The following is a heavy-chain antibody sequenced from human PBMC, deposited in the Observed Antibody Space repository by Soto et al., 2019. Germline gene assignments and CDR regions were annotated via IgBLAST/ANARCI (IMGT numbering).Heavy chain of an antibody. J-gene: IGHJ4*02. CDR1: GGSISSSSYY. Sequence: QLQLQESGPGLVKPSETLSLTCTVSGGSISSSSYYWGWIRQPPGKGLEWIGSIYYSGSTYYNPSLKSRVTISVDTSKNQFSLKLSSVTAADTAVYYCALLTYGSGSYFDYWGQGTLVTVSS. CDR3: ALLTYGSGSYFDY. V-gene: IGHV4-39*01. D-gene: IGHD3-10*01. CDR2: IYYSGST.